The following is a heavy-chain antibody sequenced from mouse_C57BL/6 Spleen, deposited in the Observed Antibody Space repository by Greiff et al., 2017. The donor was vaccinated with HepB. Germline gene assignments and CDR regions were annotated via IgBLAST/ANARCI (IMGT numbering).Heavy chain of an antibody. D-gene: IGHD1-1*01. CDR1: GFTFSSYT. CDR3: ARHIYFDY. Sequence: EVKVVESGGGLVKPGGSLKLSCAASGFTFSSYTMSWVRQTPEKRLEWVATISGGGGNTYYPDSVKGRFTISRDNAKNTLYLQMSSLRSEDTALYYCARHIYFDYWGQGTTLTVSS. V-gene: IGHV5-9*01. CDR2: ISGGGGNT. J-gene: IGHJ2*01.